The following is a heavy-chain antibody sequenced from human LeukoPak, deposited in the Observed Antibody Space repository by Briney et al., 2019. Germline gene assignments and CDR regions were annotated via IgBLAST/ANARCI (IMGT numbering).Heavy chain of an antibody. V-gene: IGHV3-7*01. D-gene: IGHD3-22*01. Sequence: GGSLRLSCAASGFTFNNYWMSWVRQAPGKGLEWVANIKQDGSERYYVDSVKGRFTISRDNTKNSLYVQMNSLRAEDTAVYYCARAKAETSGSIDYWGQGALVTVSS. CDR3: ARAKAETSGSIDY. CDR1: GFTFNNYW. CDR2: IKQDGSER. J-gene: IGHJ4*02.